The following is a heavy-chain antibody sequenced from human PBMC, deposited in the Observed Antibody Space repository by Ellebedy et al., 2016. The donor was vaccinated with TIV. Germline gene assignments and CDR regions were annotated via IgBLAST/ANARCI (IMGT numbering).Heavy chain of an antibody. Sequence: GGSLRLSCATSGFTFSNYWMTWVRQAPGKGLEWVANIKQEGSEKYYVDSVKGRFSISRDNAKNSLYVQMNSLTDEDTAVYYCARDQWLGRAYYFDSWGQGTLVTVSS. D-gene: IGHD6-19*01. CDR2: IKQEGSEK. V-gene: IGHV3-7*01. CDR3: ARDQWLGRAYYFDS. CDR1: GFTFSNYW. J-gene: IGHJ4*02.